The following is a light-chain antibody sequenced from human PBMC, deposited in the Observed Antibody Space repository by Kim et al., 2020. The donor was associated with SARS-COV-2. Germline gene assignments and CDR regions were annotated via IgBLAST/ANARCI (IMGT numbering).Light chain of an antibody. V-gene: IGLV2-14*03. CDR3: SSHTTSSTYV. CDR2: DVT. CDR1: SNDVGAYNS. J-gene: IGLJ1*01. Sequence: GQSITISCAGTSNDVGAYNSVSCYQQHPGTAPKLIIYDVTERASGVSSRFSGSQSGNTASLTISGLRAEDETDYYCSSHTTSSTYVFGSGTKVTVL.